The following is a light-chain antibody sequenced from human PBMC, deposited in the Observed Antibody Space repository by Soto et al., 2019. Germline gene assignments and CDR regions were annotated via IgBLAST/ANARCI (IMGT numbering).Light chain of an antibody. CDR2: EDN. V-gene: IGLV1-51*02. J-gene: IGLJ2*01. CDR1: SSNIGNNY. Sequence: QSVLTQPPSVSAAPGQKVTISCSGSSSNIGNNYVSWYQQLPGTAPKLLIYEDNNRPSGIPHRFSGSKSGTSATLGITGLQTGDEADYYCGTWDSSLSAGVFGGGTKLTVL. CDR3: GTWDSSLSAGV.